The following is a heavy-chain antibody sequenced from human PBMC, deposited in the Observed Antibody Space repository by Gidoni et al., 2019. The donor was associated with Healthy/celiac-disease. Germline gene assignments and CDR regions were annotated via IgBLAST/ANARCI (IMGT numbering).Heavy chain of an antibody. CDR1: GGTFSSYS. J-gene: IGHJ3*02. D-gene: IGHD3-3*01. Sequence: EVQLVESGGGLVKPGGSLRLSCAASGGTFSSYSMNWVRQAPGKGLVWVSSISSSSIYIYYADSVKGRFTISSDNAKNSLYLQMNSLRAEDTAVYYCARDPNWTDAFDIWGQGTMVTVSS. V-gene: IGHV3-21*01. CDR3: ARDPNWTDAFDI. CDR2: ISSSSIYI.